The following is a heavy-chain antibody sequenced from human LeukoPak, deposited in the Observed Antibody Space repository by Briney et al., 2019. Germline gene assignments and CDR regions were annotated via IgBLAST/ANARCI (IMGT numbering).Heavy chain of an antibody. D-gene: IGHD3-16*01. Sequence: GGSLRLSCAASGFTFSNYSMNWVRQAPGKGLEWVSTLSGSGGSTYYADSVKGRFTISRDNSKNTLFLQMDSLRVEDTAVYYCARDPEWGALDYWGLGTLVTVSS. CDR3: ARDPEWGALDY. J-gene: IGHJ4*02. V-gene: IGHV3-23*01. CDR2: LSGSGGST. CDR1: GFTFSNYS.